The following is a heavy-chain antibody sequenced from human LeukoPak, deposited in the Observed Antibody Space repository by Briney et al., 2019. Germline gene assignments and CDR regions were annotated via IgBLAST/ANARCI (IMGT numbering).Heavy chain of an antibody. Sequence: PSETLSLTCTVSGGSISSSSYYWGWIRQPPGKGLEWIGSIYYSGSTYYNPSLKSRVTISVDTSKNQFSLKLSSVTAADTAVYYCARARLPLYYMDVWGKGTTVTVSS. V-gene: IGHV4-39*07. CDR2: IYYSGST. J-gene: IGHJ6*03. CDR1: GGSISSSSYY. CDR3: ARARLPLYYMDV.